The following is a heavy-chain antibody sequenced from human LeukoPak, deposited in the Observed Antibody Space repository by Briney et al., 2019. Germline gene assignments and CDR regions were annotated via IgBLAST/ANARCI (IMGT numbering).Heavy chain of an antibody. CDR2: MNPNSGNT. CDR3: ARDGSGSYYDRGWFDP. J-gene: IGHJ5*02. Sequence: ASVKVSCKASAYTFTSYNINWVRHATGQGLEWMGWMNPNSGNTGYAQKFQGRVTMTRNTSISTAYMELSSLTSEDTAVYYCARDGSGSYYDRGWFDPWGQGTLVTVSS. CDR1: AYTFTSYN. D-gene: IGHD3-10*01. V-gene: IGHV1-8*01.